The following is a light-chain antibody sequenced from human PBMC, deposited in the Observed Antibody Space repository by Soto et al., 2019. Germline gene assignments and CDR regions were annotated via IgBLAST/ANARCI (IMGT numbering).Light chain of an antibody. Sequence: DIQLTQSPSTLSAFVGDSVTITCRASQSINNWLAWYQQKPGEAPKLLIYDASSLESGVPPRFSGSGSGTEFTLTSSSLQPDDFATYYCQQYSRAYTFGQGTKLEI. CDR1: QSINNW. J-gene: IGKJ2*01. V-gene: IGKV1-5*01. CDR2: DAS. CDR3: QQYSRAYT.